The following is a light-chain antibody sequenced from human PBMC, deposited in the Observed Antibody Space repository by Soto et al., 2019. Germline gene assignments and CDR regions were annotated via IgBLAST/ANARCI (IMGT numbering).Light chain of an antibody. Sequence: DIQMTQSPSTLSSYVGDRVTITCRASQSISSWLAWYQQRPGQAPKVLIYVASNLQSGVPSRFSGSGYGTDFTLTISSLQSEDFAVYYCQQYNNWPPITFGQGTRLEIK. CDR2: VAS. V-gene: IGKV1-5*01. CDR3: QQYNNWPPIT. J-gene: IGKJ5*01. CDR1: QSISSW.